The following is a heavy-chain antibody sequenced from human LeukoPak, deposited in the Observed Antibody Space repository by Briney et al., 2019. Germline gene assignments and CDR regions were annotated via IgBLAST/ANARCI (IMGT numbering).Heavy chain of an antibody. V-gene: IGHV5-10-1*01. CDR1: GYSFTSYW. D-gene: IGHD3-10*01. CDR3: ARGVAMVRGVIITSPYGMDV. J-gene: IGHJ6*04. Sequence: GESLKISCKGSGYSFTSYWISWVRQMPGKGLEWMGRIDPSDSYTNYSPSFQGHVTISADKSISTAYLQWSSLKASDTAMYYSARGVAMVRGVIITSPYGMDVWGKGTTVTVSS. CDR2: IDPSDSYT.